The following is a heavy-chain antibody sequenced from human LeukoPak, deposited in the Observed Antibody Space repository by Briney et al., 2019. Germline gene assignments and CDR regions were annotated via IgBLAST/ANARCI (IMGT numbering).Heavy chain of an antibody. J-gene: IGHJ6*02. Sequence: GGSLRLSCAASGFTFSSYWMSWVRQAPGKGLEWVANIKQDGSEKYYVDSVKGRFTISRDNSKNTLYLQMNSLRAEDTAVYYCARELVPGLYYYGMDVWGQGTTVTVSS. V-gene: IGHV3-7*01. D-gene: IGHD6-13*01. CDR1: GFTFSSYW. CDR2: IKQDGSEK. CDR3: ARELVPGLYYYGMDV.